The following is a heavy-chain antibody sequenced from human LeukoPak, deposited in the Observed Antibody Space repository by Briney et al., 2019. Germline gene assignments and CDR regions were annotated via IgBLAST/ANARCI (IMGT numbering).Heavy chain of an antibody. V-gene: IGHV3-21*01. Sequence: GGSLRLSCAASGFTFSSYSMNWVRQAPGKGLEWVSSISGSSSYIYYADSVKGRFTISRDNAKNSLYVQMNSLRAEDTAVYYCARPAYCGGNCYYFPDYWGQGTLVTVSS. CDR2: ISGSSSYI. CDR3: ARPAYCGGNCYYFPDY. J-gene: IGHJ4*02. CDR1: GFTFSSYS. D-gene: IGHD2-21*02.